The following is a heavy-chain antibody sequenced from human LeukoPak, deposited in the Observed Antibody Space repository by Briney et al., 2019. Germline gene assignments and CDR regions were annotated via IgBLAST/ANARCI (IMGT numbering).Heavy chain of an antibody. CDR3: AKGYCSSTNCYGDY. J-gene: IGHJ4*02. CDR2: ISGSDGST. Sequence: PGGSLRLSCAASGFTFSTYAMSWVRQAPGKGLEWVSGISGSDGSTYYADSVKGRFTISRDNSKNTVFLQMNSPRGEDTAVYYCAKGYCSSTNCYGDYWGQGTLVTVSS. CDR1: GFTFSTYA. D-gene: IGHD2-2*01. V-gene: IGHV3-23*01.